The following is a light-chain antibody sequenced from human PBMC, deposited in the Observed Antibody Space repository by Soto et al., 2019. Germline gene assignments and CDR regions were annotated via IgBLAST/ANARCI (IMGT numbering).Light chain of an antibody. CDR3: QEGSTLLT. J-gene: IGKJ4*01. CDR2: GAS. V-gene: IGKV1-39*01. CDR1: QSVSTY. Sequence: DIQMTQSPYSLSTSVGDRVTITCRTSQSVSTYLNWYQQRQGKAPKLLIYGASSLQSGVPSRFSGSGSGTHFTLTISSLQPEDFATYYCQEGSTLLTFGGGTKVEIK.